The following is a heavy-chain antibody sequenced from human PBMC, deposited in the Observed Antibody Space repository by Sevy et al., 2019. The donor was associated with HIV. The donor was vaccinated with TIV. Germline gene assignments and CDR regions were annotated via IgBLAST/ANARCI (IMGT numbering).Heavy chain of an antibody. J-gene: IGHJ4*02. D-gene: IGHD1-26*01. CDR3: AGENAWGRGYS. V-gene: IGHV4-59*08. Sequence: SETLSLTCTVSGGSITSLYWNWIRQPPGKGLEWIANIYYHGHINYNPSLKSRVTLSLDTSKSQFSLRLSSVTAADTAMYYCAGENAWGRGYSWGQGTLVTVSS. CDR1: GGSITSLY. CDR2: IYYHGHI.